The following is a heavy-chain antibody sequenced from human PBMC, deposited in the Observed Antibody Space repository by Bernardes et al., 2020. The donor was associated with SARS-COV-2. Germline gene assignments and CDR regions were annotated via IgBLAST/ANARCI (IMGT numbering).Heavy chain of an antibody. D-gene: IGHD2-15*01. CDR2: MSSFGNT. Sequence: SETLSLTCTVSGGSISGGYYWSWTRQPPGKGLEWIVSMSSFGNTYYNPSLKSRVTMSVDTSENQFSLRLSSVTAADTAVYYCARHGAYPDRYFDSWGQGTLVTVSS. CDR1: GGSISGGYY. J-gene: IGHJ4*02. V-gene: IGHV4-39*01. CDR3: ARHGAYPDRYFDS.